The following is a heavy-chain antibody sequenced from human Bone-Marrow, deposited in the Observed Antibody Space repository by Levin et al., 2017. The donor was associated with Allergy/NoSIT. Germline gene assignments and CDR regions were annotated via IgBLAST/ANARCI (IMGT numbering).Heavy chain of an antibody. CDR2: IDPSDSYT. CDR1: GYSFTSYW. V-gene: IGHV5-10-1*01. D-gene: IGHD6-13*01. CDR3: ARLGISWYAY. J-gene: IGHJ4*02. Sequence: GESVKGACKGSGYSFTSYWISWVRQMPGKGMEWRGRIDPSDSYTKYSPSFQGHVTISADKSISTAYLQWSSLKASDTAMYYCARLGISWYAYWGQGTLVTVSS.